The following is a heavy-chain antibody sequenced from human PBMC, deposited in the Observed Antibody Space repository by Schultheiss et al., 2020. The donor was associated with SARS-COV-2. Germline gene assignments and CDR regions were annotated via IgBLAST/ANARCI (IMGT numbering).Heavy chain of an antibody. J-gene: IGHJ4*02. CDR3: ARGLSD. V-gene: IGHV4-34*01. CDR2: INHSGST. Sequence: SETLSLTCAVYGGSFSGYYWSWIRQPPGKGLEWIGEINHSGSTNYNPSLKSRVTISVDTSKNQFSLKLSSVTAADTAVYYCARGLSDWGQGTLVTVSS. CDR1: GGSFSGYY.